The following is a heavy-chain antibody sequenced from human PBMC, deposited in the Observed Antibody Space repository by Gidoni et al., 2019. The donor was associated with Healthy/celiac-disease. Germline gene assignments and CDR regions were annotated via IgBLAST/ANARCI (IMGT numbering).Heavy chain of an antibody. CDR2: IYWDDDK. J-gene: IGHJ4*02. D-gene: IGHD6-13*01. V-gene: IGHV2-5*02. CDR3: AHTLDHSIAAAGINDY. CDR1: GFSLSTSGVG. Sequence: QITLKESGPTLVKPTQTLTLTCTFSGFSLSTSGVGVGWIRQPPGKALEWLALIYWDDDKRYSPSLKSRLTITEDTSKNQVVLTMTNMDPVDTATYYCAHTLDHSIAAAGINDYWGQGTLVTVSS.